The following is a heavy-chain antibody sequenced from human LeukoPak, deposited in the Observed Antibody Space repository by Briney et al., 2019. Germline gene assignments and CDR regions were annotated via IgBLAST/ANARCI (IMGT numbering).Heavy chain of an antibody. Sequence: GGSLRLSCAASGFTSSNYAMHWVRQAPGKGLEWVAFISSDESDKYYADSVKGRFTISRDNSKNTLYLQMNSLRAGDTAVYYCARDISGWYSGGYFRMDVWGQGTTVTVSS. CDR3: ARDISGWYSGGYFRMDV. CDR1: GFTSSNYA. V-gene: IGHV3-30-3*01. D-gene: IGHD6-19*01. J-gene: IGHJ6*02. CDR2: ISSDESDK.